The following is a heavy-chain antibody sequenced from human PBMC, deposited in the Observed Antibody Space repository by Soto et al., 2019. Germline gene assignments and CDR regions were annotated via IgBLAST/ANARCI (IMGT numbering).Heavy chain of an antibody. Sequence: EVQVVESGGGLVQPGGSLRLSCAASGFTVSGYYMTWVHQSPGKGLEWVSVVYSGGTTYYADSVKGRFTISRDNSKNTLYLQMNNLRAEDTSVYYCTRGNYNRYYDLWGRGTLVIVSS. CDR3: TRGNYNRYYDL. CDR2: VYSGGTT. V-gene: IGHV3-66*01. D-gene: IGHD1-7*01. CDR1: GFTVSGYY. J-gene: IGHJ2*01.